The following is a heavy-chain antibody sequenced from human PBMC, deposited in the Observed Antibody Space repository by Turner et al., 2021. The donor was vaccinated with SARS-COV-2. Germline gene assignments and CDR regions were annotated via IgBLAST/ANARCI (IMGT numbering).Heavy chain of an antibody. CDR3: ARGAGGYRTYFDY. V-gene: IGHV3-33*01. D-gene: IGHD5-12*01. J-gene: IGHJ4*02. CDR2: IWNDGSNK. CDR1: GFTFSSYG. Sequence: QVQLVESGGGVVQPGRSLRLSCAASGFTFSSYGMHWVRQAPGKGLEWVAVIWNDGSNKYYADSVKGRFTISRDKSKNTLYLQMNSLRAEDTAVYYCARGAGGYRTYFDYWGQGTLVTVSS.